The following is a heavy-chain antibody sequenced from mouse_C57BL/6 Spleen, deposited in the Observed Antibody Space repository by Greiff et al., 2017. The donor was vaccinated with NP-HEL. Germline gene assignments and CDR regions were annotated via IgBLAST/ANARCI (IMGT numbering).Heavy chain of an antibody. CDR1: GYSITSGYY. V-gene: IGHV3-6*01. J-gene: IGHJ1*03. CDR2: ISYDGSN. Sequence: EVKLLESGPGLVKPSQSLSLTCSVTGYSITSGYYWNWIRQFPGNKLEWMGYISYDGSNNYNPSLKNRISITRDTSKNQFFLKLNSVTTEDTATYYCAREGPFYYGNYEWYFDVWGTGTTVTVSS. CDR3: AREGPFYYGNYEWYFDV. D-gene: IGHD2-1*01.